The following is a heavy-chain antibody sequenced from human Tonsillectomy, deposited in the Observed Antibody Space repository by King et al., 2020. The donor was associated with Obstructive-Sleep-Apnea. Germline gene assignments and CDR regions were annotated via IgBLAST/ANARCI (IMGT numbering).Heavy chain of an antibody. V-gene: IGHV4-59*01. J-gene: IGHJ6*02. Sequence: VQLQESGPGLVKPSETLSLTCTVSGGSISSYYLSWIRQPPGKGLEWIGNIYNSGSTNYNPSLNSRVTLSVDTSKNQFSLKLRSVTAADTAVYYCARDGGAVAGTGYYGMDVWGQGTTVTVSS. CDR1: GGSISSYY. D-gene: IGHD6-19*01. CDR2: IYNSGST. CDR3: ARDGGAVAGTGYYGMDV.